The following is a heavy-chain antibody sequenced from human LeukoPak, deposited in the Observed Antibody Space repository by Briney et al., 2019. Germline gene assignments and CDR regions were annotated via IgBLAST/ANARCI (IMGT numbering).Heavy chain of an antibody. J-gene: IGHJ4*02. CDR3: ASSPYTYYDILTGYGPYYFDY. CDR1: GFTFSSYW. V-gene: IGHV3-7*01. D-gene: IGHD3-9*01. CDR2: IKQDGSEK. Sequence: GGSLRLSCAASGFTFSSYWMSWVRQAPGKGLEWVANIKQDGSEKYYVDSVKGRFTISRDNAKNSLYLQMNSLRAEDTAVYYCASSPYTYYDILTGYGPYYFDYWGQGTLVTVSS.